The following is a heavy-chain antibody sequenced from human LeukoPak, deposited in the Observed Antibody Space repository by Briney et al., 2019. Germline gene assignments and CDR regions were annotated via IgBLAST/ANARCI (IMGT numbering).Heavy chain of an antibody. V-gene: IGHV3-48*03. CDR3: VGGGLLYFDY. J-gene: IGHJ4*02. Sequence: GGSLRLSCAASGFDFNSFEMNWVRQPPGKGLEWVSYINGSGDTIYYADSVKGRFTISRDNAKRSLYLQMDSLRAEDTAVYYCVGGGLLYFDYWGQGTLVTVSS. D-gene: IGHD2-21*02. CDR2: INGSGDTI. CDR1: GFDFNSFE.